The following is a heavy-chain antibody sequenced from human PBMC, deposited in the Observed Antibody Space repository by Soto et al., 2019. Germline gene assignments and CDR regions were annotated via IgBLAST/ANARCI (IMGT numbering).Heavy chain of an antibody. J-gene: IGHJ6*02. Sequence: GSVKVSCKASGYTFTSYGISCLRQAPGQGREWMGWISAYNGNTNYAQKLQGRVTMTTDTSTSTAYMELRSLRSDDTAVYYCARDLTTYYDFWSGPPDYGMDVWGQGTTVTVSS. V-gene: IGHV1-18*04. CDR1: GYTFTSYG. CDR2: ISAYNGNT. D-gene: IGHD3-3*01. CDR3: ARDLTTYYDFWSGPPDYGMDV.